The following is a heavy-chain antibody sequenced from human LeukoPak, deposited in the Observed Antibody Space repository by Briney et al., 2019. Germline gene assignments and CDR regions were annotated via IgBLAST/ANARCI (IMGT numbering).Heavy chain of an antibody. Sequence: GGSLRLSCTASGFTFSTYAMNWVRQAPGKGLEWVSSISGSGGNTYYADSVKGRFTISRDNSRSTVYLQMNSLRAGDTAVYYCAMDRGYWGQGTLVTVFS. V-gene: IGHV3-23*01. CDR3: AMDRGY. CDR1: GFTFSTYA. CDR2: ISGSGGNT. J-gene: IGHJ4*02. D-gene: IGHD3-10*01.